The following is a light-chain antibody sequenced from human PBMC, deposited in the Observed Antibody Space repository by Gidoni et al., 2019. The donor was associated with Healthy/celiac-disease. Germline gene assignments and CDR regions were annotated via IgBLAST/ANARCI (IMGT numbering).Light chain of an antibody. CDR2: GKN. V-gene: IGLV3-19*01. J-gene: IGLJ3*02. Sequence: SSELTQDPAVSVALGQTVRITCQGDSLRSYYASWYQQKPGQAPVPVIYGKNNRPSGIPDRFSGSSSGNTASLTITGAQAEDEADYYCNSRDSSGNLLVFGGGTKLTVL. CDR1: SLRSYY. CDR3: NSRDSSGNLLV.